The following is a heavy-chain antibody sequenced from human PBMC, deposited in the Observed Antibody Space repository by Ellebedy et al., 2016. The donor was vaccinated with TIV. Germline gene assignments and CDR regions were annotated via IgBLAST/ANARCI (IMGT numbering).Heavy chain of an antibody. CDR3: ARDREGFDY. CDR1: GYTFTTYY. CDR2: IYPSDGTT. J-gene: IGHJ4*02. V-gene: IGHV1-46*01. Sequence: AASVKVSCKASGYTFTTYYMHWVRQAPGQGLAWMGMIYPSDGTTTYAQRFQGIVTMTRDTSTSTVYMELSSLTSEDTAVYYCARDREGFDYWGQGTLVTVSS.